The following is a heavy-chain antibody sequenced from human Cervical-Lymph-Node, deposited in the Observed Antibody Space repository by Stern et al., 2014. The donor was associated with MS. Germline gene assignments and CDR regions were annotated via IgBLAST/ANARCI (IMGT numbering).Heavy chain of an antibody. CDR2: INPKSGGT. J-gene: IGHJ5*02. D-gene: IGHD6-6*01. CDR3: TRALRIADRPSPGGHWFDP. Sequence: QVQLVQSGAEVEKPRASVKVSCKASGYIFTDYYLHWVRQAPGQGLEWMGRINPKSGGTSYAQSFQGRVTLTRDTSITTAYMDLSRLTSDDTAVYYCTRALRIADRPSPGGHWFDPWGQGTLVIVSS. V-gene: IGHV1-2*02. CDR1: GYIFTDYY.